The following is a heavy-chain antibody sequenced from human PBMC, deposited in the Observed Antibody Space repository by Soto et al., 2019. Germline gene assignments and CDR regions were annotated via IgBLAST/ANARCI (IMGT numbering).Heavy chain of an antibody. CDR2: IWYDGSNK. CDR1: GFTFSSYG. D-gene: IGHD7-27*01. J-gene: IGHJ4*02. V-gene: IGHV3-33*01. Sequence: PGGSLRLSCAASGFTFSSYGMHWVRQAPGKGLEWVAVIWYDGSNKYYADSVKGRFTISRDNSKNTLYLQMNSLRAEDTAVYYCAREPNWGSPLDYWGQGTLVTVSS. CDR3: AREPNWGSPLDY.